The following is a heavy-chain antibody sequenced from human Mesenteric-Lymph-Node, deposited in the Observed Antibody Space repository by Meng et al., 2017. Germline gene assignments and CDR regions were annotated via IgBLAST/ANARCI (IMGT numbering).Heavy chain of an antibody. D-gene: IGHD6-6*01. J-gene: IGHJ4*02. Sequence: GGSLRLSCAASGFTFSSYAMHWVRQAPGKGLEWVAVISYDGSNKYYADSVKGRFTISRDNSKNTLYLQMNSLRGEDTAVYYCARWYISSSGFDYWGQGTLVTVSS. CDR3: ARWYISSSGFDY. CDR1: GFTFSSYA. CDR2: ISYDGSNK. V-gene: IGHV3-30*07.